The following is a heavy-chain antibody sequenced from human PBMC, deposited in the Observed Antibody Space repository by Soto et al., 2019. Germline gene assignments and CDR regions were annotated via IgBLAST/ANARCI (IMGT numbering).Heavy chain of an antibody. CDR1: GFSLSTTGVG. J-gene: IGHJ5*02. CDR3: AQSLLDYRLGREPANYFDP. Sequence: QITLKESGPTLVRPTQTLTLTCTFSGFSLSTTGVGVGWIRQPPGKALEWLALIYWDDDKRYSPSLKTRLTITHHTSNNAVILTLPNLHPVDTATYYCAQSLLDYRLGREPANYFDPWGQRTLVTVSS. D-gene: IGHD3-16*01. V-gene: IGHV2-5*02. CDR2: IYWDDDK.